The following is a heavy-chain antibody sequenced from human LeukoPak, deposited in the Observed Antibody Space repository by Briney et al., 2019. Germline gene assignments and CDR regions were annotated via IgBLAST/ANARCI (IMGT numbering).Heavy chain of an antibody. CDR3: TTDSRYCSSTSCSDY. D-gene: IGHD2-2*01. V-gene: IGHV3-15*01. CDR1: GFTFSNAW. CDR2: IKSKTDGGTT. J-gene: IGHJ4*02. Sequence: PGGSLRLSCAASGFTFSNAWMSWVRQAPGKGLEWVGRIKSKTDGGTTDYAAPVKGRFTISRDDSKNTLYLQMNSLKTEDTAVYYCTTDSRYCSSTSCSDYWGRGTLVTVSS.